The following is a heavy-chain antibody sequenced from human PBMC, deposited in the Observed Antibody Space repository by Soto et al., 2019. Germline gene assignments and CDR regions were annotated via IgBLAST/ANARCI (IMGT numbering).Heavy chain of an antibody. CDR2: INSDGSTT. J-gene: IGHJ6*02. CDR3: ARIDFWSGMDV. D-gene: IGHD3-3*01. V-gene: IGHV3-74*01. CDR1: GFTFSNYW. Sequence: EVQLVESGGGLLQPGGSLRLSCAASGFTFSNYWMNYVRQAPGKGLVWVSRINSDGSTTNYADSVKGRFTISRDNAKNTLHLQMNSLRADDTAVYYCARIDFWSGMDVWGQGTTVTVSS.